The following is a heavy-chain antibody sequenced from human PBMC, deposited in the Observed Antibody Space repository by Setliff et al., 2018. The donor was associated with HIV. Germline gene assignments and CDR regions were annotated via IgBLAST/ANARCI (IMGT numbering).Heavy chain of an antibody. Sequence: GGSLRLSCAASGFTFSSYWMSWVRQAPGKGLEWVANIKEDGSEKYYVDSVKGRFTISRDNAKNSLYLQMNSLRAEDTAVYYCARGDYYAAGAFDIWGQGTMVTVSS. D-gene: IGHD3-10*01. CDR3: ARGDYYAAGAFDI. V-gene: IGHV3-7*01. CDR1: GFTFSSYW. CDR2: IKEDGSEK. J-gene: IGHJ3*02.